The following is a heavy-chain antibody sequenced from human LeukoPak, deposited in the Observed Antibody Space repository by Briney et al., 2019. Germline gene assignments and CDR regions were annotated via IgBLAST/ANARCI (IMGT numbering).Heavy chain of an antibody. J-gene: IGHJ4*02. V-gene: IGHV3-23*01. D-gene: IGHD3-10*01. CDR1: GFLFSDCT. CDR2: ITPNGGFA. CDR3: AKPHASGIYLPYDN. Sequence: GGSLTLSCAASGFLFSDCTMSWLRQAPGEGLQWVSAITPNGGFATYAESVKGRFIISRDNSRNTLYLQMNSLRAEDTAVYYCAKPHASGIYLPYDNWGQGTPVTVSS.